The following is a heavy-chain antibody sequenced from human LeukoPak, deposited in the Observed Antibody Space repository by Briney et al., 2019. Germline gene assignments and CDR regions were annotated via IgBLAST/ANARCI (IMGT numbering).Heavy chain of an antibody. CDR1: GFTFSSYA. Sequence: GGSLRLSCEASGFTFSSYAMSWVRQAPGKGLEWVSAISGSGGSTYYADSVKGRFTISRDNSKNTLYLQMNSLRAEDTAVYYCAIQKEPFTAFDYWGQGTLVTVSS. CDR3: AIQKEPFTAFDY. CDR2: ISGSGGST. J-gene: IGHJ4*02. V-gene: IGHV3-23*01. D-gene: IGHD1-1*01.